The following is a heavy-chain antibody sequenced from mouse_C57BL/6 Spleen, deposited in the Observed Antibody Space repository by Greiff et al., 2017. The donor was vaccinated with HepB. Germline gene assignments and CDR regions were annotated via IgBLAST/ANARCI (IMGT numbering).Heavy chain of an antibody. J-gene: IGHJ4*01. CDR1: GYTFTDYY. CDR3: ATSDYDWGYYAMDY. D-gene: IGHD2-4*01. CDR2: INPNNGGT. V-gene: IGHV1-26*01. Sequence: VQLQQSGPELVKPGASVKISCKASGYTFTDYYMNWVKQSHGKSLEWIGDINPNNGGTSYNQKFKGKATLTVDKSSSTAYMELRSLTSEDSAVYYCATSDYDWGYYAMDYWGQGTSVTVSS.